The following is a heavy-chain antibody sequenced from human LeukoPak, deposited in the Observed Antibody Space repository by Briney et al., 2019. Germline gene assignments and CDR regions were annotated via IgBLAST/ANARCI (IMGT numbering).Heavy chain of an antibody. J-gene: IGHJ4*02. CDR1: GGSISNYY. CDR2: IYSSGST. CDR3: ARGYDSSAYYPFNY. V-gene: IGHV4-59*01. D-gene: IGHD3-22*01. Sequence: SETLSLTCTVSGGSISNYYWSWIRQPPGKGLEWIGYIYSSGSTNYNPSLKSRVTISVDTSKNQFSLMLSSVTAADTAVYYCARGYDSSAYYPFNYWGQGTLVTVSS.